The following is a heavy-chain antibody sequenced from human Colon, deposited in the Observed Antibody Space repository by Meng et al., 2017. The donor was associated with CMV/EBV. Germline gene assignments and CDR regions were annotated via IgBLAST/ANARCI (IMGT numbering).Heavy chain of an antibody. CDR1: AYVRSGSYY. Sequence: AYVRSGSYYWRWVRQPPGKGLEWIGRIHYSGTTDYHPSLKSRVTISVDTSNNQFSLNLNSVTAADTAVYYCARQHYDFVEGGCWFDPWGQGTLVTVSS. CDR2: IHYSGTT. CDR3: ARQHYDFVEGGCWFDP. V-gene: IGHV4-61*07. J-gene: IGHJ5*02. D-gene: IGHD3-3*01.